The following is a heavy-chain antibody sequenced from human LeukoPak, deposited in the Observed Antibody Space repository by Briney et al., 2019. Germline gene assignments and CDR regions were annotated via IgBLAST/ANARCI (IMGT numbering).Heavy chain of an antibody. CDR2: INHSGST. CDR3: ARGRVTMVRGVMKVNWFDP. J-gene: IGHJ5*02. V-gene: IGHV4-34*01. D-gene: IGHD3-10*01. Sequence: SETLSLTCAVYGGSFSGYYWSWIRQPPGKGPEWIGEINHSGSTNYNPSLKSRVTISVDTSKNQFSLKLSSVTAADTAVCYCARGRVTMVRGVMKVNWFDPWGQGTLVTVSS. CDR1: GGSFSGYY.